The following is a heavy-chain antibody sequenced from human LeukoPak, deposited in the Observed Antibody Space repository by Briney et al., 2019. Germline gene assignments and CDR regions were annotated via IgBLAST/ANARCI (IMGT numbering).Heavy chain of an antibody. CDR3: AKTARLRYFEY. V-gene: IGHV4-59*01. D-gene: IGHD3-9*01. J-gene: IGHJ4*02. CDR2: IYYSGST. Sequence: SETLSLTCTVSGGSISSYYWSWIRQPPGKGLEWIGYIYYSGSTNYNPSLKSRVTISVDTSKNQFSLKLSSVTAADTAVYHCAKTARLRYFEYWGQGTLVTVSS. CDR1: GGSISSYY.